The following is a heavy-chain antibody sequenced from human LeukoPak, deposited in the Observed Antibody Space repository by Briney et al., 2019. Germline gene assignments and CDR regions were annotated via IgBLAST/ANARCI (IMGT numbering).Heavy chain of an antibody. CDR1: GFTVSSNY. J-gene: IGHJ4*02. CDR2: IYSGGST. V-gene: IGHV3-53*01. CDR3: ARDIYDILTGYYVVFDY. D-gene: IGHD3-9*01. Sequence: GGSLRLSCAASGFTVSSNYMSWVRQAPGKGLEWVSVIYSGGSTYYADSVKGRFTISRDNAKNSLYLQMNSLRAEDTAVYYCARDIYDILTGYYVVFDYWGQGTLVTVSS.